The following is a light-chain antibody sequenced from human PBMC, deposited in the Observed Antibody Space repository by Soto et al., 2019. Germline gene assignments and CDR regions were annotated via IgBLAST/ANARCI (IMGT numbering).Light chain of an antibody. J-gene: IGKJ1*01. CDR1: QSVSIY. CDR3: QQSYSTPPWT. V-gene: IGKV1-39*01. CDR2: AAS. Sequence: PMTQSPSSLSASVGDRVTITFRSIQSVSIYLNWYQQKPGKAPNLLISAASSLQNGVPSRFRGSGSGKDFTLTISGLQREEFATYYCQQSYSTPPWTFGQGTKVDIK.